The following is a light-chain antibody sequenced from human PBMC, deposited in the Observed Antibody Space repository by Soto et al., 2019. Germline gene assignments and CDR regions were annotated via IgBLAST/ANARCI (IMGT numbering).Light chain of an antibody. J-gene: IGKJ2*01. CDR1: QSISSY. Sequence: EVVLTQSPATLSLSPGERASLSCRASQSISSYLAWYQQKPGQAPRLLIYDASNRATGIPARFRGSGSGTDFTLTISSLEPADFAVYYCQQRSNWPPFMYTFGQGTKLEIK. V-gene: IGKV3-11*01. CDR2: DAS. CDR3: QQRSNWPPFMYT.